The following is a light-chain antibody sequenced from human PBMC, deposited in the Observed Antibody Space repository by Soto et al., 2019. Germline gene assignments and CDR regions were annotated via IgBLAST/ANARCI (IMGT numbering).Light chain of an antibody. Sequence: EVVLTQSPATLSLSPGERATLSCRASENVRTFVDWYQQKPGQAPRLLIYGASNRATGIPARFSGSGSGTDFTLTISDLEPEDFALYYCQHYGRSPITFGQGTRLEIK. CDR2: GAS. V-gene: IGKV3-11*01. J-gene: IGKJ5*01. CDR1: ENVRTF. CDR3: QHYGRSPIT.